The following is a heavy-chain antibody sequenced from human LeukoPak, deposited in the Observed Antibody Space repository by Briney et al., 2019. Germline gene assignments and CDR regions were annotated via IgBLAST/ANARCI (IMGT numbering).Heavy chain of an antibody. Sequence: SETLSLTCTVSGGSISSYYWSWIRQPPGKGLEWIGYIYYSGSTNYNPSLKSRVTISVDTSKNQFSLKLSSVTAADTAVYYCARGRPWGWLLLRDWFDPWGQGTLVTVSS. CDR1: GGSISSYY. V-gene: IGHV4-59*12. J-gene: IGHJ5*02. D-gene: IGHD3-22*01. CDR2: IYYSGST. CDR3: ARGRPWGWLLLRDWFDP.